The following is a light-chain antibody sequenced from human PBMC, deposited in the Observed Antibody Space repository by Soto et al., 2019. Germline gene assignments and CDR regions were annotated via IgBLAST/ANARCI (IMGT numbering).Light chain of an antibody. Sequence: QSALTQPASVSGSPGQSITISCTGSGRDIGAYDYVSWYQQHPGKAPKLLIYGVKNRPSGVSYRFSASKSAFTASLTISVLQAEDEAHYYLSSYTTSYFYVFGPGTKVTVL. CDR1: GRDIGAYDY. CDR3: SSYTTSYFYV. J-gene: IGLJ1*01. V-gene: IGLV2-14*01. CDR2: GVK.